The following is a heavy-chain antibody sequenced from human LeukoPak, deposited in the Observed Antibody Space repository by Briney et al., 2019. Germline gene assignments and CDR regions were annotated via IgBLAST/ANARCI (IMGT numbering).Heavy chain of an antibody. CDR1: GFTFSSYA. J-gene: IGHJ4*02. D-gene: IGHD4-11*01. V-gene: IGHV3-23*01. Sequence: GGSLRLSCAASGFTFSSYAMSWVRQAPGKGLEWVSAISGSGGSTYYADSVKGRFTISRDNSKNTLYLQMNSLRAEDTAVYYSARDHSKPYYFDYWGQGTLVTVSS. CDR2: ISGSGGST. CDR3: ARDHSKPYYFDY.